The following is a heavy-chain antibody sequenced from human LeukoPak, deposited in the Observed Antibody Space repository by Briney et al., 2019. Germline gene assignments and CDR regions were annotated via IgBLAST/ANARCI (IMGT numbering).Heavy chain of an antibody. D-gene: IGHD2-2*01. V-gene: IGHV4-4*02. CDR2: IYYSGST. Sequence: SGTLSLTCAVSGGSIGASINSPNWWSWVRQPPGKGLEWIGYIYYSGSTNYNPSLKSRVTISVDTSKNQFSLKLSSVTAADTAVYYCARGCSSTSCQGGWGFDPWGQGTLVTVSS. CDR1: GGSIGASINSPNW. J-gene: IGHJ5*02. CDR3: ARGCSSTSCQGGWGFDP.